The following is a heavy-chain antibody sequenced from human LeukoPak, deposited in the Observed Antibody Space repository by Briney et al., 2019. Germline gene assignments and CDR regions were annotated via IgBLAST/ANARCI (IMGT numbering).Heavy chain of an antibody. Sequence: SETLSLTCAVYGGSFSGYYWSWIRQPPGKGLEWIGEINHSGSTYYNPSLKSRVTISVDTSKNQFSLKLGSVTAADTAVYYCARLQATTPDYWGQGTLVTVSS. V-gene: IGHV4-34*01. CDR2: INHSGST. J-gene: IGHJ4*02. D-gene: IGHD4-17*01. CDR1: GGSFSGYY. CDR3: ARLQATTPDY.